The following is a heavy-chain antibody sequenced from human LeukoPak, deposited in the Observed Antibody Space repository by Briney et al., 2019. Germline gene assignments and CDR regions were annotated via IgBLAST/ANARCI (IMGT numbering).Heavy chain of an antibody. J-gene: IGHJ4*02. CDR2: INHSGST. V-gene: IGHV4-34*01. CDR1: FSSYA. D-gene: IGHD3/OR15-3a*01. Sequence: FSSYAMHWLRQPPGKGLEWIGEINHSGSTNYNPSLKSRVTISVDTSKNQFSLKLSSVTAADTAVYYCARGNQYDFWSGHRHYYFDYWGQGTLVTVSS. CDR3: ARGNQYDFWSGHRHYYFDY.